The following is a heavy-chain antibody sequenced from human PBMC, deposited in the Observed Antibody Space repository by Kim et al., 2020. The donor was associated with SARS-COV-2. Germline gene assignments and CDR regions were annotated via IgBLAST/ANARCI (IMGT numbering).Heavy chain of an antibody. D-gene: IGHD3-16*01. V-gene: IGHV4-39*01. J-gene: IGHJ3*02. Sequence: TPSLKSRVTISVDTSKNQLSLKLSSVTAADTAVYYCGRLSWGSTGDAFDIWGQGTMVTVSS. CDR3: GRLSWGSTGDAFDI.